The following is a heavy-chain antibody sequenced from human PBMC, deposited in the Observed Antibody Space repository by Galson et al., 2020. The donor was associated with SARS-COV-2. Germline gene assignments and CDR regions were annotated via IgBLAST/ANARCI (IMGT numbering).Heavy chain of an antibody. J-gene: IGHJ4*02. CDR2: THYRGIT. Sequence: SETLSLTCTISGGSVSSGSNYWSWIRQSPGRGLEWIGYTHYRGITNYNPSLKSRVTISLDTSKNLFSLRLTSVTAADTAVYFCARDSHYFDTNGYYRYFDSWGLGTLVTVSS. CDR3: ARDSHYFDTNGYYRYFDS. V-gene: IGHV4-61*03. CDR1: GGSVSSGSNY. D-gene: IGHD3-22*01.